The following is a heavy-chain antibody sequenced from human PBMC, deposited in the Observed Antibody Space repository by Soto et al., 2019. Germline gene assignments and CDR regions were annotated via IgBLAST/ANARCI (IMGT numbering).Heavy chain of an antibody. CDR2: ISGSGGST. Sequence: EVQLLESGGGLVQPGGSLRLSCAASGFTFSSDAMSWVRQAPGKGLEWVSAISGSGGSTYYADSVKGRFTISRDNSKNTLYLQMNSLRAEDTAVYYCAKAHSSSWYYFDYWGQGTLVTVSS. V-gene: IGHV3-23*01. D-gene: IGHD6-13*01. CDR3: AKAHSSSWYYFDY. CDR1: GFTFSSDA. J-gene: IGHJ4*02.